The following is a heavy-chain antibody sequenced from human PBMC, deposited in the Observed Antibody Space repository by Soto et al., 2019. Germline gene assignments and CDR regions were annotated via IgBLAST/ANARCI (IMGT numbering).Heavy chain of an antibody. J-gene: IGHJ4*02. D-gene: IGHD2-8*02. CDR3: ARHGVWCFDF. V-gene: IGHV3-7*02. CDR1: GFTFSSSW. CDR2: INPEGSAE. Sequence: EMQLVESGGALVQPGGSLRLSCAASGFTFSSSWMAWVRQAPGKGLEWVANINPEGSAEYYVDSVKGRFTISRDNAKNSLYLQMNRLGLEDTALYYCARHGVWCFDFWGQGTLVSISS.